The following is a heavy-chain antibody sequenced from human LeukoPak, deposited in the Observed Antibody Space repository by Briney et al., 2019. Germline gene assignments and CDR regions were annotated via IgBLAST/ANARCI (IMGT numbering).Heavy chain of an antibody. CDR2: IIPIFGTA. CDR1: GGTFTSYA. Sequence: SVKVSCKASGGTFTSYAISWVRQAPGQGLEWMGGIIPIFGTANYAQKFQGRVTITADKSTRTANRELGSLRSEDTALYYWEGGQRFVDVFEIWGQGTMVTVSS. V-gene: IGHV1-69*06. J-gene: IGHJ3*02. D-gene: IGHD5-12*01. CDR3: EGGQRFVDVFEI.